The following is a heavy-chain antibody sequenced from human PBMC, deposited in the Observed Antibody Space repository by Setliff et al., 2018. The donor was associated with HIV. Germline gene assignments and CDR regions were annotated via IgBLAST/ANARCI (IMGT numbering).Heavy chain of an antibody. CDR1: GGSISTSRHY. CDR3: ASLTTDRFLEWLFDY. CDR2: IYYTGST. D-gene: IGHD3-3*01. V-gene: IGHV4-39*07. J-gene: IGHJ4*02. Sequence: PSETLSLTCTVSGGSISTSRHYWGWIRQPPGKGLEWIGSIYYTGSTYYNPSLKSRVTISVDTSKNQFSLKLSSVTAADTAVYYCASLTTDRFLEWLFDYWGQGTLVTVSS.